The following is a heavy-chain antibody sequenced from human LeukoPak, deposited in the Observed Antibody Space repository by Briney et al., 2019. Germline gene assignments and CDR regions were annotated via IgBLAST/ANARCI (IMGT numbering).Heavy chain of an antibody. D-gene: IGHD2-2*01. J-gene: IGHJ3*02. CDR2: INSDGSST. CDR3: AREQGYCSSTCCYVGAFDI. V-gene: IGHV3-74*01. Sequence: GGSLRLSCAASGFTFSSYWMHWVRQAPGKGLVWVSRINSDGSSTSYADSVKGRFTISRDNAKNTLYLQMNSLRAEDTAVYCCAREQGYCSSTCCYVGAFDIWGQGTMVTVSS. CDR1: GFTFSSYW.